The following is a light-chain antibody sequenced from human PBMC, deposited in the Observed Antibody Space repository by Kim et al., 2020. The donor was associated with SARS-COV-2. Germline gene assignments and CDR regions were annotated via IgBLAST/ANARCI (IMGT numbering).Light chain of an antibody. J-gene: IGKJ2*01. V-gene: IGKV1-39*01. CDR3: QQSPSLPYT. CDR2: AAS. Sequence: DIQMTQSPSSLSASIGDRVTITCRASQDIRAYLNWYQRKPGKAPKVLIYAASNLESGVPSRFSGSGSETEFTLTISSLQRDDFATYYCQQSPSLPYTFGQGTKLEIK. CDR1: QDIRAY.